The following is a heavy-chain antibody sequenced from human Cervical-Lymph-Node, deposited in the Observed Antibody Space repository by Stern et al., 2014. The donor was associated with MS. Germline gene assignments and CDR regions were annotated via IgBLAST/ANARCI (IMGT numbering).Heavy chain of an antibody. CDR3: ATDGRIYDFWSGIDY. D-gene: IGHD3-3*01. CDR2: IWYDGSAT. V-gene: IGHV3-33*01. Sequence: QMQLVQSGGGVVQPGRSLRLSCAASGFTFSNYGMHWVRQAPGTGLEWLAVIWYDGSATYHADSVKGRFPISRDNSKNTLYLQMNSLRADDTAVYYCATDGRIYDFWSGIDYWGQGALVTVSS. J-gene: IGHJ4*02. CDR1: GFTFSNYG.